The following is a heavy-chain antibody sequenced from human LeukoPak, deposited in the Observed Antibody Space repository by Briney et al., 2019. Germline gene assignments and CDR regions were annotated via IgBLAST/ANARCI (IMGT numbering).Heavy chain of an antibody. CDR3: ARRLGAAAGPSDY. V-gene: IGHV3-23*01. CDR2: ISGSGGST. Sequence: GGSLRLSCAASGFTFSSYAMSWVRQAPGKGLEWVTAISGSGGSTYYADSVKGRFTISRDNSKNTLYLQMNSLRAEDTAVYYCARRLGAAAGPSDYWGQGTLVTVSS. CDR1: GFTFSSYA. D-gene: IGHD6-13*01. J-gene: IGHJ4*02.